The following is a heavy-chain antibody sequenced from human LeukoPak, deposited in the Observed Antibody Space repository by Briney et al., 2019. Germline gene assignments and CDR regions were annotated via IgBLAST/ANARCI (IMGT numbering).Heavy chain of an antibody. J-gene: IGHJ6*03. Sequence: SETLSLTCTVSGGSINSYYWSWIRQPPGKGLEWIGYIYYSGSTNYNPSLKSRVTISVDTSKNQFSLKLSSVTAADTAVYYCARGPGVKDYYYYMDVWGKGTTVTVSS. D-gene: IGHD2-8*01. CDR1: GGSINSYY. CDR2: IYYSGST. V-gene: IGHV4-59*01. CDR3: ARGPGVKDYYYYMDV.